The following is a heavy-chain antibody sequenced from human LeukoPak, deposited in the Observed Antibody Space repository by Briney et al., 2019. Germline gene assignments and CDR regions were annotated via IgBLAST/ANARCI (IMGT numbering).Heavy chain of an antibody. CDR1: AGSISSYY. CDR2: IYTSGST. V-gene: IGHV4-4*07. J-gene: IGHJ6*03. Sequence: SETLSLTCTVSAGSISSYYWSWIRQPAGKGLEWVGRIYTSGSTNYNTSLKSRVTMSVGTSKNQLSLKLSSVTAADKAVYNCARDLVASAGLTNYYYYMDVWVKGTTVTVSS. D-gene: IGHD6-13*01. CDR3: ARDLVASAGLTNYYYYMDV.